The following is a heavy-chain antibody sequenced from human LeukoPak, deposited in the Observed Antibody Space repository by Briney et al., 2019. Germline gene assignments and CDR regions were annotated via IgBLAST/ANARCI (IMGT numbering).Heavy chain of an antibody. CDR2: IKEDGSET. CDR3: ARELYYYDSSGLY. D-gene: IGHD3-22*01. Sequence: GGSLRLSCVASGLTLSTSWMSWVRQAPGKGLEWVANIKEDGSETYYENSVKGRFTISRDNAKNSLYLQMNSLRAEDTAVYYCARELYYYDSSGLYWGQGTLVTVSS. J-gene: IGHJ4*02. V-gene: IGHV3-7*01. CDR1: GLTLSTSW.